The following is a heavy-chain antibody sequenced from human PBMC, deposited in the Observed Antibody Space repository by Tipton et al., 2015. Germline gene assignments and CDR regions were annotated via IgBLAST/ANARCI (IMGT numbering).Heavy chain of an antibody. CDR3: ARARGRHGGLFDS. Sequence: TLSLTCTVSGGSISRYYWSWIRQAPGGGLEWIGYIYYSGSTNYNPSLKSRVTISVDTSKDQFSLKLSSVTAADTAVYYCARARGRHGGLFDSWGQGILVTVSS. CDR1: GGSISRYY. J-gene: IGHJ4*02. V-gene: IGHV4-59*01. CDR2: IYYSGST. D-gene: IGHD4-23*01.